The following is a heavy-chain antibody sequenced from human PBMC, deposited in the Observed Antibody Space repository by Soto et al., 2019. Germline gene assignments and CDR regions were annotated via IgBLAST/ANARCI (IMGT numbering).Heavy chain of an antibody. Sequence: SVKVSCKASGGTFSSYAISWVRQAPGQGLEWMGGIIPIFGTANYAQKFQGRVTITADESTSTAYMELSSLRSEDTAVYYCARIHSSGWYDAFDLWGQGTMVTVS. V-gene: IGHV1-69*13. CDR2: IIPIFGTA. D-gene: IGHD6-19*01. CDR1: GGTFSSYA. J-gene: IGHJ3*01. CDR3: ARIHSSGWYDAFDL.